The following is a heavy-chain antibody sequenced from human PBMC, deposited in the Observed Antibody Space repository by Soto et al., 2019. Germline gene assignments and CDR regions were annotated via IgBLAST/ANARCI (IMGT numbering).Heavy chain of an antibody. CDR3: ARDGGYDFWSGYYTGWFDP. D-gene: IGHD3-3*01. CDR1: GGSISSYY. J-gene: IGHJ5*02. Sequence: SETLSLTCTVSGGSISSYYWSWIRQPPGKGLEWIGYIYYSGSTNYNPSLKSRVTISVDTSKNQFSLKLSSVTAADTAVYYCARDGGYDFWSGYYTGWFDPWGQGTLVTVSS. V-gene: IGHV4-59*01. CDR2: IYYSGST.